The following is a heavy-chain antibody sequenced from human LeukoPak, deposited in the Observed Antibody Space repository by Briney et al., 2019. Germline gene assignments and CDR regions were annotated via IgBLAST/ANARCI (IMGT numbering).Heavy chain of an antibody. J-gene: IGHJ3*02. CDR3: ARLSQWRGAFDI. CDR2: IYYSGRT. Sequence: NPSETLSLTCTVSGGSISSYYWSWIRQPPGKGLEWIGYIYYSGRTNYNPSLKSRVTISVDTSKNQFSLKLSSVTAADTAVYYCARLSQWRGAFDIWGQGTMVTVSS. D-gene: IGHD6-19*01. CDR1: GGSISSYY. V-gene: IGHV4-59*08.